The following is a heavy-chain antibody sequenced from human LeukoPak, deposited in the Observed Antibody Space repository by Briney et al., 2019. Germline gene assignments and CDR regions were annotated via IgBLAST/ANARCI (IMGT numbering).Heavy chain of an antibody. Sequence: QPGGSLRLSCAASGFTVSSSYMSWVRQAPGKGLGWVSLFYVGGYTLYADSVKGRFTISRDNSKNTLYLQMNSLRAEDTAVYYCARDGSPHTSGYYRFGGFDCWGQGTLVTVSS. J-gene: IGHJ4*02. D-gene: IGHD3-22*01. V-gene: IGHV3-66*01. CDR2: FYVGGYT. CDR1: GFTVSSSY. CDR3: ARDGSPHTSGYYRFGGFDC.